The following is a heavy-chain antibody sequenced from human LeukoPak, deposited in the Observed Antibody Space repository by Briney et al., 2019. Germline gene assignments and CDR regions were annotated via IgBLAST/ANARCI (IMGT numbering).Heavy chain of an antibody. CDR3: AAGVGLYYYMDV. Sequence: ASVKVSCKASGYTFTSYDINWVRQARGQRLEWIGWIVVGSGNTNYAQKFQERVTITRDMSTSTAYMELSSLRSEDTAVYYCAAGVGLYYYMDVWGKGTTVTVSS. CDR2: IVVGSGNT. V-gene: IGHV1-58*02. CDR1: GYTFTSYD. J-gene: IGHJ6*03.